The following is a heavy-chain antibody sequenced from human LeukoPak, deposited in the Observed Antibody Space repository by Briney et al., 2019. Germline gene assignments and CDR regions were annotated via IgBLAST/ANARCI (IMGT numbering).Heavy chain of an antibody. V-gene: IGHV1-18*01. CDR1: GYTFTSYG. D-gene: IGHD2-2*01. CDR2: ISAYNGNT. CDR3: ARDLFRFSSVVVPAA. Sequence: WASLTVSCKASGYTFTSYGISWVRQAPGQGLEWMGWISAYNGNTNYAQKLQGRVTMTTDTSTSTAYMELRSLRSDDTAVYYCARDLFRFSSVVVPAAWGQGTLVTVSS. J-gene: IGHJ4*02.